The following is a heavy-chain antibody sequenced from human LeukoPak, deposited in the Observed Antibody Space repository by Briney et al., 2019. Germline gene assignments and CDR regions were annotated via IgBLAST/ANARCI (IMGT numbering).Heavy chain of an antibody. CDR1: GGSFSGYY. J-gene: IGHJ3*02. V-gene: IGHV4-34*01. CDR3: ARVTYYYDSSGYYHDAFDI. D-gene: IGHD3-22*01. CDR2: INHSGST. Sequence: SETLSLTCAVYGGSFSGYYWNWIRQPPGKGLEWIGEINHSGSTNYNPSLKSRVTISVDTSKNQFSLKLSSVTAADTAVYYCARVTYYYDSSGYYHDAFDIWGQGTMVTVSS.